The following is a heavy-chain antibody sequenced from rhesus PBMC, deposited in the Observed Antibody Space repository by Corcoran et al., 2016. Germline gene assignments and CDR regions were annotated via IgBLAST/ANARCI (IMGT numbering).Heavy chain of an antibody. CDR2: ISGNSEST. CDR1: GVSLYGNY. V-gene: IGHV4-147*01. J-gene: IGHJ5-2*02. CDR3: ARDAISLDV. Sequence: QVQLQESGPGLVKPSDTLALTCAVTGVSLYGNYWTWIRQSPEKGLVWIGYISGNSESTSYNPSLGGRITISKDTSQNQFSLMLTSVTAEDTAVYYCARDAISLDVWGRGVLVTVSS.